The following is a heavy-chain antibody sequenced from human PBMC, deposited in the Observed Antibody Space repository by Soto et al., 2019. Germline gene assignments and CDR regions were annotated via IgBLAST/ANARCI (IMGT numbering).Heavy chain of an antibody. CDR3: ASALNWPNY. Sequence: EEQLVESGGGLVQPGGSLKLSCVVSQIRFSSYWMTWVRQAPRKGLECVANINQDGSEKYYEASVKGRFTTSRDNTKNSLYLLMNRLRVEDTAVYYCASALNWPNYWGHGTRVPVSS. CDR1: QIRFSSYW. D-gene: IGHD1-20*01. V-gene: IGHV3-7*01. CDR2: INQDGSEK. J-gene: IGHJ4*01.